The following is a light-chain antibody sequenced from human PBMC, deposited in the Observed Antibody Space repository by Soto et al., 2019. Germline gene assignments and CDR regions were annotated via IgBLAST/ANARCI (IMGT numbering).Light chain of an antibody. CDR2: DVS. CDR1: RSDVGGYNY. Sequence: QSALTQPASVSGSPGQSITISCTGTRSDVGGYNYVSWYQQHPGKAPKLMIFDVSNRPSGVSDRFSGSKSGNTASLTISGLQADDEADYYCSSYTSSSPVVFGGGTKLTVL. J-gene: IGLJ2*01. V-gene: IGLV2-14*01. CDR3: SSYTSSSPVV.